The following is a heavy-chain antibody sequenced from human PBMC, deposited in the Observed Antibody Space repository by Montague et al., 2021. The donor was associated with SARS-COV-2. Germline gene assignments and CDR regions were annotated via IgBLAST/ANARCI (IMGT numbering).Heavy chain of an antibody. D-gene: IGHD2/OR15-2a*01. CDR2: IFYTGST. J-gene: IGHJ6*02. CDR3: ARAQDICFIANCVNYFDL. Sequence: SETLSLTCSVPGGSTSNYYWTWIRQSPGKGLQWIGYIFYTGSTKFNPSLKSRVSMSLDASKNHFSLRLSAVTAADTARYYCARAQDICFIANCVNYFDLWGQGTTVTVSS. V-gene: IGHV4-59*01. CDR1: GGSTSNYY.